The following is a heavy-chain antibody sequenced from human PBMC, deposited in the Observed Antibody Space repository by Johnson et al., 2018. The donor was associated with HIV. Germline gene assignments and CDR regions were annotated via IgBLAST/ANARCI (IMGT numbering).Heavy chain of an antibody. CDR1: GFTFDDYG. V-gene: IGHV3-20*04. CDR3: ARVRTAAGFDAFDI. J-gene: IGHJ3*02. Sequence: MLLVESGGGVVRPGGSLRLSCAASGFTFDDYGMSWVRQVPGKGLEWVSGLNWNGGGTGYVDSVKGRFTISRDNAKNSLYLQMNSLRAEDTALYYCARVRTAAGFDAFDIWGQGTMVTVSS. CDR2: LNWNGGGT. D-gene: IGHD6-13*01.